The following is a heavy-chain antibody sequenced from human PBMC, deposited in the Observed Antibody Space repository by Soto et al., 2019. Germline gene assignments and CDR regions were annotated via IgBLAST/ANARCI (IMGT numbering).Heavy chain of an antibody. CDR2: IIPIFNAT. D-gene: IGHD3-3*01. CDR3: AREDFDSEIYYGMDV. J-gene: IGHJ6*02. V-gene: IGHV1-69*01. Sequence: QVQLVQSGSSVKKPGSSVKVSCKASGGTFSSYAISWVRQAPGQGLEWMGGIIPIFNATPYAQKFQGRLTITADESTSTVYMELSSLRSEDTGVYYCAREDFDSEIYYGMDVWGQGTTVNVSS. CDR1: GGTFSSYA.